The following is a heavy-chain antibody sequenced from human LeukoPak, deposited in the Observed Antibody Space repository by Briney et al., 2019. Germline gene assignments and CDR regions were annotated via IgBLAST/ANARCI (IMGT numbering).Heavy chain of an antibody. D-gene: IGHD3-22*01. CDR2: IYYSGST. CDR3: ARQRSITMIVVVRPDAFDI. CDR1: GGSISSSSYY. V-gene: IGHV4-39*01. Sequence: SETLSLTCTVSGGSISSSSYYWGWIRQPPGKGLEWIGTIYYSGSTYYNPSLKSRVTISVDTSKNQFSLKLSSVTAADTAVYYCARQRSITMIVVVRPDAFDIWGQGTMVTVSS. J-gene: IGHJ3*02.